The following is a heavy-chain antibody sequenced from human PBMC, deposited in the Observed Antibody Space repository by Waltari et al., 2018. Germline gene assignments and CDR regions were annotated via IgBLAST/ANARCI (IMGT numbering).Heavy chain of an antibody. CDR3: ARVKGYSSNWYYFDY. J-gene: IGHJ4*02. CDR1: GYTLPRYA. Sequence: VQLVQSGAEVKRPGASLQVSCKASGYTLPRYALHWVRQVPGQGLDWMGWINAGSGDTKYSQKFQARVTITRDTSASTAYMELSSLTSEDTAVYYCARVKGYSSNWYYFDYWGQGTLVTVSA. D-gene: IGHD6-13*01. V-gene: IGHV1-3*01. CDR2: INAGSGDT.